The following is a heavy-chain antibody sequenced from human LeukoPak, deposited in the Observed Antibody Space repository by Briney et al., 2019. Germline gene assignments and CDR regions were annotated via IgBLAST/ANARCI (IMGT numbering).Heavy chain of an antibody. J-gene: IGHJ4*02. CDR3: ASSFGGFTFDY. D-gene: IGHD2-15*01. CDR1: GYTFTSYG. Sequence: ASVKVSCKPSGYTFTSYGISWVRQAPGQRLEWMGWISAYNGNTNYAQKLQGRVTMTTDTSTSTAYMELRSLRSDDTAVYYCASSFGGFTFDYWGQGTLVTVSS. V-gene: IGHV1-18*01. CDR2: ISAYNGNT.